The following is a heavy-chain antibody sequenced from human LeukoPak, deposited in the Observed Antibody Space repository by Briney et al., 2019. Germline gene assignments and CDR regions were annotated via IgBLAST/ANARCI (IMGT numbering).Heavy chain of an antibody. V-gene: IGHV3-7*01. CDR1: GFTFSNYW. Sequence: GGSLRLSCAASGFTFSNYWMSWVRQAPGKGLEWVANIRKDGGDIYYVDSVKGRFTVSRDNAKKSLYLQMDSLRADDTALYYFGDYSYYYYYMDVWGKGTTVTVSS. D-gene: IGHD3-10*01. J-gene: IGHJ6*03. CDR2: IRKDGGDI. CDR3: GDYSYYYYYMDV.